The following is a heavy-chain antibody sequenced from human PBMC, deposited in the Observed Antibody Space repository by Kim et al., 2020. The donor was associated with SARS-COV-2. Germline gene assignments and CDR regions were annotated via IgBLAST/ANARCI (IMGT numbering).Heavy chain of an antibody. Sequence: ASVKVSCKASGYTFTSYGISWVRQAPGQGLEWMGWISAYNGNTNYAQKLQGRVTMTTDTSTSTAYMELRSLRSDDTAVYYCARVGDSSGYPYYYYYYGMDVWGQGTTVTVSS. CDR3: ARVGDSSGYPYYYYYYGMDV. J-gene: IGHJ6*02. CDR1: GYTFTSYG. D-gene: IGHD3-22*01. V-gene: IGHV1-18*01. CDR2: ISAYNGNT.